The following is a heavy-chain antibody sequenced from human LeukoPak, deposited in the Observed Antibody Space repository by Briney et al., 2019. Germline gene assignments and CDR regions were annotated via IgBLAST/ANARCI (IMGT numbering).Heavy chain of an antibody. CDR3: ARLHYYDSSGYYSKYYFDY. J-gene: IGHJ4*02. D-gene: IGHD3-22*01. Sequence: SETLSLTCAVYGGSFSGYYWSWIRQPPGKGLEWIGEINHSGSTNYNPSLKSRVTISVDTSKNQFSQKLSSVTAADTAVYYCARLHYYDSSGYYSKYYFDYWGQGTLVTVSS. V-gene: IGHV4-34*01. CDR2: INHSGST. CDR1: GGSFSGYY.